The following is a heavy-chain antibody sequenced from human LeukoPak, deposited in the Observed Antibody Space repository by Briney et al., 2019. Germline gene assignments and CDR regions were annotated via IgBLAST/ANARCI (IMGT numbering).Heavy chain of an antibody. D-gene: IGHD6-13*01. CDR2: ISGSGEST. J-gene: IGHJ1*01. Sequence: GGSLRLSCAASGFTFSTYAMSWVRQAPGKGPEWVSGISGSGESTYYADSVRGRFAISRDNSKNTLYLQINSLRAEDTAVFYCTKDRSDSSTWYVGSHWGQGTLVTVSP. CDR1: GFTFSTYA. V-gene: IGHV3-23*01. CDR3: TKDRSDSSTWYVGSH.